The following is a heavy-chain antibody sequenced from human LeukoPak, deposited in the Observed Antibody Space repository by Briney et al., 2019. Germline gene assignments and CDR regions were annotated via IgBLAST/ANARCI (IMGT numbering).Heavy chain of an antibody. V-gene: IGHV1-69*06. J-gene: IGHJ5*02. D-gene: IGHD3-3*01. CDR1: GGTFSSYA. Sequence: GSSVKVSRKASGGTFSSYAISWVRQAPGQGLEWMGGIIPIFGTANYAQKFQGRVTMTEDTSTDTAYMELRSLRFEDTAVYYCARPPPGLGVAWAWFDPWGQGTLVTVSS. CDR3: ARPPPGLGVAWAWFDP. CDR2: IIPIFGTA.